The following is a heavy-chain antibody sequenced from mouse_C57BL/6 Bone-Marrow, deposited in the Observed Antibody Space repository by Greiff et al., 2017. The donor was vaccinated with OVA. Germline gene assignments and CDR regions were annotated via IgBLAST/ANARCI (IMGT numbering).Heavy chain of an antibody. J-gene: IGHJ3*01. Sequence: QVQLQQPGAELVRPGSSVKLSCKASGYTFTSYWMHWVKQRPIQGLEWIGNIDPYDSETHYNQKFKDKATLTVDKSSSTAYMQLSSLTSEDSAVYYCARSGNYYGSPWFAYWGQGTLVTVSA. D-gene: IGHD1-1*01. V-gene: IGHV1-52*01. CDR1: GYTFTSYW. CDR2: IDPYDSET. CDR3: ARSGNYYGSPWFAY.